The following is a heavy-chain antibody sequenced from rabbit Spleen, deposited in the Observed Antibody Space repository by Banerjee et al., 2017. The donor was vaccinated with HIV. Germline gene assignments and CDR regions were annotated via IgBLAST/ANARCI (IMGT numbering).Heavy chain of an antibody. Sequence: QLLEEYGGDLVKPRASLTLTCKASGLDFSSSYWICWVRQAPGKGLEWIASINVGGGSPIFYATWAKGRFTLSKTSSTTVTLQMTSLTVADTATYFCARDTGSSFSSYGMDLWGPGTLVTV. V-gene: IGHV1S40*01. CDR2: INVGGGSPI. CDR3: ARDTGSSFSSYGMDL. D-gene: IGHD8-1*01. CDR1: GLDFSSSYW. J-gene: IGHJ6*01.